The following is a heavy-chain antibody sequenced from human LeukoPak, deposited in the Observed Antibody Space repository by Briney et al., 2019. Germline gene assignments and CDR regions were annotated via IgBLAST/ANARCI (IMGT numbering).Heavy chain of an antibody. CDR3: ARVLTGTLGDWFDP. CDR2: IIPILGIA. CDR1: GGTFSSYA. V-gene: IGHV1-69*04. D-gene: IGHD1-20*01. Sequence: SVKVSCKASGGTFSSYAISWVRQAPGQGLEWMGRIIPILGIANYAQKFRGRVTITADKSTSTAYMELSSLRSEDTAVYYCARVLTGTLGDWFDPWGQGTLVTVSS. J-gene: IGHJ5*02.